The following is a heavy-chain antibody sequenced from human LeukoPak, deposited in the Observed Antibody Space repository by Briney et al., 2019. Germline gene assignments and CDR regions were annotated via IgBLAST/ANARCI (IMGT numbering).Heavy chain of an antibody. CDR2: IIPIFGTA. V-gene: IGHV1-69*13. CDR1: GGTFSSYA. CDR3: AGPTTVVTPGYYYYYMDV. D-gene: IGHD4-23*01. J-gene: IGHJ6*03. Sequence: AASVKVSCKASGGTFSSYAISWVRQAPGQGLEWMGGIIPIFGTANYAQKFQGRVTITADESTSTAYMELSSLRSEDTAVYYCAGPTTVVTPGYYYYYMDVWGKGTTVTVSS.